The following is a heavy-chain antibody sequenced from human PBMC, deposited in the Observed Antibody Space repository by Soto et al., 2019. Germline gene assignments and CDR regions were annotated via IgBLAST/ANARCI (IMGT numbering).Heavy chain of an antibody. Sequence: QVQLVQSGAEVKKPGSSVKVSCKASGGTFSSYAISWVRQAPGQGLEWMGGIIPIFGTADYAQKFQGRVPIPADAFTSTAYLELSSLRSEDTAVYYCARHLGGNHYYYGMDVWGQGTTVTVSS. J-gene: IGHJ6*02. D-gene: IGHD3-16*01. CDR2: IIPIFGTA. V-gene: IGHV1-69*12. CDR3: ARHLGGNHYYYGMDV. CDR1: GGTFSSYA.